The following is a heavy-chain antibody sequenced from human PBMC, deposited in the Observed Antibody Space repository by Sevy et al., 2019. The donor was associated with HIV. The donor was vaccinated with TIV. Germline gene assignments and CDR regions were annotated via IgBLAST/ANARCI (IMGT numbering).Heavy chain of an antibody. CDR3: AGDHDYGDYGAFDI. V-gene: IGHV4-34*01. D-gene: IGHD4-17*01. CDR1: GGSFSGYY. Sequence: SETLSLTCAVYGGSFSGYYWSWIRQPPGKGLEWIGEINHSGSTNYNPSLKSRVTISVDTSKNQFSLKLSSVTAADTAVHYCAGDHDYGDYGAFDIWGQGTMVTVSS. J-gene: IGHJ3*02. CDR2: INHSGST.